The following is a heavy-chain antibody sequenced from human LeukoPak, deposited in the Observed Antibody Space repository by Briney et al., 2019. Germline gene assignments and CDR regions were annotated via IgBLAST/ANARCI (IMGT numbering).Heavy chain of an antibody. V-gene: IGHV3-30*04. D-gene: IGHD1-7*01. CDR2: ISYDGSNK. CDR3: ARDPITSWNYYFDY. J-gene: IGHJ4*02. Sequence: GGSLRLSCAASGFTFSSHAMHWVRQAPGKGLEWVAVISYDGSNKYYADSVKGRFTISRDNSKNTLYLQMNSLRAEDTAVYYCARDPITSWNYYFDYWGQGTLVTVSS. CDR1: GFTFSSHA.